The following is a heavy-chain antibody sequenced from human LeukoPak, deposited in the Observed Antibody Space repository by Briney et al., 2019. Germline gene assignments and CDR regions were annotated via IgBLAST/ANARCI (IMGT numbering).Heavy chain of an antibody. Sequence: GGSLRFSCAASGFTFSSYWMHWVRHAPGKGLVWVSRINSDGSSTDYADSVKGRFTISRDNAKNTLYLQMNSLRAEDTAIYYCAAESLLFYAFDIWGQGTMVTVSS. D-gene: IGHD3-9*01. CDR2: INSDGSST. CDR1: GFTFSSYW. V-gene: IGHV3-74*01. CDR3: AAESLLFYAFDI. J-gene: IGHJ3*02.